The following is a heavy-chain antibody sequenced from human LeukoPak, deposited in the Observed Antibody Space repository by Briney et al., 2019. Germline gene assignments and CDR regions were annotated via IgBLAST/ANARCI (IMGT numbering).Heavy chain of an antibody. D-gene: IGHD3-10*01. J-gene: IGHJ5*02. CDR2: ISPTGAST. V-gene: IGHV3-23*01. Sequence: GGSLRLSCAASTFTFSRYAMAWVRQAPGKGLEWVSAISPTGASTYYADSVKGRFTISRDNSKNTLSLEMNSLRAEDTAVYYCVKVMYLYGSRNYYGLDPWGQGTLVTVSS. CDR1: TFTFSRYA. CDR3: VKVMYLYGSRNYYGLDP.